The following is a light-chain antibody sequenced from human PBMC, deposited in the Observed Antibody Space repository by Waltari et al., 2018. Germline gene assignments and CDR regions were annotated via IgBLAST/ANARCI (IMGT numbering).Light chain of an antibody. V-gene: IGKV3-15*01. Sequence: EIVMTQSPATLSVSPGERATLSCRASQSVSSNFAWYQQKPGQAPRLLIYGASTRATGIPARFSGSGSGTEFTLTISSLQSEDFAVYFCQQYDRSPLTFGGGTKVDIK. CDR2: GAS. J-gene: IGKJ4*01. CDR1: QSVSSN. CDR3: QQYDRSPLT.